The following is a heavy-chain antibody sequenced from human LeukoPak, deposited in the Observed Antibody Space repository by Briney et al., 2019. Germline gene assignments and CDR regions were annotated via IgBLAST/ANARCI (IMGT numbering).Heavy chain of an antibody. Sequence: VASVKVSCKASGYTFTSYDISWVRQAPGQGLEWMGWINPNSGGTNYAQKFQDRVTMTRDTSITTVDMELSRLRSGDTAVYYCARDRGYRYRRYAFNIWGQGTMVTVSS. CDR1: GYTFTSYD. CDR3: ARDRGYRYRRYAFNI. V-gene: IGHV1-2*02. CDR2: INPNSGGT. D-gene: IGHD5-18*01. J-gene: IGHJ3*02.